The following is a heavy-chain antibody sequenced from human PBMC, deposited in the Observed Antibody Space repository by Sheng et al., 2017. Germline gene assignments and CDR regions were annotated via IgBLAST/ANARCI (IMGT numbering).Heavy chain of an antibody. V-gene: IGHV3-30*04. CDR3: ARSPVSNVEMATTFDY. CDR2: ISYDGSNK. J-gene: IGHJ4*01. Sequence: QVQLVESGGGVVQPGRSLRLSCAASGFTFSSYAMHWVRQAPGKGLEWVAVISYDGSNKYYADSVKGRFTISRDNSKNTLYLQMNSLRAEDTAVYYCARSPVSNVEMATTFDYW. CDR1: GFTFSSYA. D-gene: IGHD1-1*01.